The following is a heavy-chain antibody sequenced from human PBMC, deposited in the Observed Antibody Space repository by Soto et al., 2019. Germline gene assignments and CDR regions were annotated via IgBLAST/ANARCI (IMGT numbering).Heavy chain of an antibody. V-gene: IGHV1-3*01. Sequence: QVHLVQSGAAVRKPGASMKISCKTSGFTFANYAVHWVRQAPGQRLEWVGRINAGSDDTKYSQKVQGRVTITRDTSASTAYMDLSSLTFADTGVYSCARAVHYGSGSSDFDFWGQGTLVTVSS. CDR3: ARAVHYGSGSSDFDF. CDR1: GFTFANYA. D-gene: IGHD3-10*01. J-gene: IGHJ4*02. CDR2: INAGSDDT.